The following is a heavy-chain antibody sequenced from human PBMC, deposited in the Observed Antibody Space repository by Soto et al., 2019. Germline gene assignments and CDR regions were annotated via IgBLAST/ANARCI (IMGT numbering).Heavy chain of an antibody. CDR1: GFTFSSYA. CDR2: ISYDGSNK. J-gene: IGHJ4*02. V-gene: IGHV3-30-3*01. D-gene: IGHD1-1*01. Sequence: QVQLVESGGGVVQPGRSLRLSCAASGFTFSSYAMHWVRQAPGKGLEWVAVISYDGSNKYYADSVKGRFTISRDNYNNTLYLQMHSQRDEDTAVYYCATRPGTTSEHFDYLGQGSRVTVSS. CDR3: ATRPGTTSEHFDY.